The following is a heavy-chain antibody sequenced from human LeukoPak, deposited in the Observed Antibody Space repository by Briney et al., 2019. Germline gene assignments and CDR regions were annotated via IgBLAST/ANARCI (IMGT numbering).Heavy chain of an antibody. J-gene: IGHJ5*02. CDR3: ARGVRYCSGTSCNNWFDP. V-gene: IGHV4-34*01. CDR1: GGSFSGYY. D-gene: IGHD2-2*01. CDR2: INHSGST. Sequence: SETLSLTCAVYGGSFSGYYWSWIRQPPGKGLEWIGEINHSGSTNYNPSLKSRVTISVDTSKNQFSLKLSSVTAADTAVYYCARGVRYCSGTSCNNWFDPWGQGTLVTVSS.